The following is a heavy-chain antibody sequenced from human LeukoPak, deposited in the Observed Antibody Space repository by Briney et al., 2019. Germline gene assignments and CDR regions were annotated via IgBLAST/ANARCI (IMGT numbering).Heavy chain of an antibody. CDR2: IYYTGST. V-gene: IGHV4-59*08. Sequence: SETLSLTCTVSGASMSDYYWSWIRQPPGKGLEWIGYIYYTGSTNYNPSLKSRVTMSVDTSKNQISLKLSSVTAADSAVYYCVRRVRYFGQNDYWGQGTLVNVSS. J-gene: IGHJ4*02. D-gene: IGHD3-9*01. CDR3: VRRVRYFGQNDY. CDR1: GASMSDYY.